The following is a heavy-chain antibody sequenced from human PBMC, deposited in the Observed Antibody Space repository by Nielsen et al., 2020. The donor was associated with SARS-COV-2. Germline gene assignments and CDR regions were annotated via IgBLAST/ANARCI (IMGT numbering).Heavy chain of an antibody. Sequence: ASVKVSCKASGYTFTGYYMHWVRQAPGQGLEWMGRINPNSGGTNYAQKFQGRVIMTRDTSISTAYMELSRLRSDDTAVYYCARGKYDSSGYDAFDIWGQGTMVTVSS. J-gene: IGHJ3*02. CDR2: INPNSGGT. D-gene: IGHD3-22*01. CDR1: GYTFTGYY. V-gene: IGHV1-2*06. CDR3: ARGKYDSSGYDAFDI.